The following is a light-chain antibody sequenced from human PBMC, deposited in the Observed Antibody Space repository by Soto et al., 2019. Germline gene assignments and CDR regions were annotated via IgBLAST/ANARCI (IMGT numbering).Light chain of an antibody. CDR1: TSSIGSNY. J-gene: IGLJ2*01. Sequence: QSVLTQPPSASGTPGQRVTISCSGSTSSIGSNYVYWYQQLPGTAPKLLIYSNNQRPSGVPDRFSGSKSGTSASLAISGLRSEDEADCYCAAWDDSLSGRVFGGGTKVTVL. V-gene: IGLV1-47*01. CDR3: AAWDDSLSGRV. CDR2: SNN.